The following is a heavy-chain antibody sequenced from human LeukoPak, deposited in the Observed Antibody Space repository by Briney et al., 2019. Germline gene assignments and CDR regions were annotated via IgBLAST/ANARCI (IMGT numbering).Heavy chain of an antibody. V-gene: IGHV3-30*02. CDR3: AAMTTVTNTLDY. CDR2: IRYDGSNK. D-gene: IGHD4-11*01. CDR1: GFTFSSYG. Sequence: PGGSLRLSRAASGFTFSSYGMHWVRQAPGKGLEWVAFIRYDGSNKYYADSVKGRFTISRDNSKNTLYLQMNSLRAEDTAVYYCAAMTTVTNTLDYWGQGTLVTVSS. J-gene: IGHJ4*02.